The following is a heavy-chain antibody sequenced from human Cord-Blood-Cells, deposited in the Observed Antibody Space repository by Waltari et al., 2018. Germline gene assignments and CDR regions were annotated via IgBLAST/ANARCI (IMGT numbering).Heavy chain of an antibody. CDR1: GFTFSSYS. CDR3: ASVPATDYYYGMDV. V-gene: IGHV3-21*01. CDR2: ISSSSSYI. J-gene: IGHJ6*02. D-gene: IGHD1-26*01. Sequence: EVQLVESGGGLVKPGGSLRLSCAASGFTFSSYSMNWVRQAPGKGLEVVSSISSSSSYIYYADAVKGRFTISRDNAKNSLYLQMNSLRAEDTAVYYCASVPATDYYYGMDVWGQGTTVTVSS.